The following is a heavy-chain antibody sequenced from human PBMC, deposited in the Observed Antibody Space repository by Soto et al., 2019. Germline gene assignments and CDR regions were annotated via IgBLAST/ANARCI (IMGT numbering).Heavy chain of an antibody. CDR3: ARGVVPANIRDALSV. J-gene: IGHJ6*04. CDR1: GGTFSSFA. CDR2: IIPVFETT. Sequence: QVQLVQSGAEVKKPGSSVKVSCKASGGTFSSFAVIWVRQAPGLGLEWMGGIIPVFETTNYAQKFQSRVTITADESTTTAYMELSGLTSDDTAIYYCARGVVPANIRDALSVWGTGTTVTVSS. D-gene: IGHD2-21*02. V-gene: IGHV1-69*12.